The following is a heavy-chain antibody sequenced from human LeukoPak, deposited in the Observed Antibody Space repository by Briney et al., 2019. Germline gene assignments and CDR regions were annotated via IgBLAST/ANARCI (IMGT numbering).Heavy chain of an antibody. V-gene: IGHV4-61*08. CDR1: GGSISSGGYY. Sequence: SETLSLTCTVSGGSISSGGYYWSWIRQPPGKGLEWIGYIYYSGSTNYNPSLKSRVTISVDTSKNQFSLKLSSVTAADTAVYYCARVWGSSSSPLRWFDPWGQGTLVTVSS. D-gene: IGHD6-13*01. CDR2: IYYSGST. CDR3: ARVWGSSSSPLRWFDP. J-gene: IGHJ5*02.